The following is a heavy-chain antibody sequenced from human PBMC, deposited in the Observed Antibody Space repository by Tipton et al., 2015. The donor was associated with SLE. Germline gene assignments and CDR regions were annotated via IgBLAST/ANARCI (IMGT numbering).Heavy chain of an antibody. Sequence: LRLSCTVSGGSISSYYWSWIRQPPGKGLEWIGYIYYSGSTNYNPSLKSRVTISVDTSKNQFSLKLSSVTAADTAVYYCATDRRDIVVEDWFDPWGQGTLVTVSS. CDR3: ATDRRDIVVEDWFDP. D-gene: IGHD2-2*01. V-gene: IGHV4-59*01. CDR1: GGSISSYY. J-gene: IGHJ5*02. CDR2: IYYSGST.